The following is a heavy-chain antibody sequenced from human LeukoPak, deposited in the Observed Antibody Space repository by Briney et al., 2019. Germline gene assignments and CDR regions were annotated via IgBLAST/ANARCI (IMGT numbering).Heavy chain of an antibody. D-gene: IGHD1-26*01. CDR3: AREGSEIVGATGYYYYMDV. V-gene: IGHV4-59*01. Sequence: SETLSLTCTVSGGSISSYYWSWIRQPPGKGLEWIGYIYYSGSTNYNPSLKSRVTISVDTSKNQFSLKLSSVTAADTAVYYCAREGSEIVGATGYYYYMDVWGKGTTVTVSS. CDR1: GGSISSYY. CDR2: IYYSGST. J-gene: IGHJ6*03.